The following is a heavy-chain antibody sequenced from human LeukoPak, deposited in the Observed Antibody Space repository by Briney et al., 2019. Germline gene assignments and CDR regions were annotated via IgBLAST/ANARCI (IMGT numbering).Heavy chain of an antibody. CDR3: ARDGRTGGPILEWLLILDPGYGMDV. D-gene: IGHD3-3*01. CDR2: IYRDGSNT. J-gene: IGHJ6*02. CDR1: GFTFSNYW. V-gene: IGHV3-74*01. Sequence: PGGSLRLSCAASGFTFSNYWMHWVRQVPGKGLVWVSRIYRDGSNTDYVDSVKGRFTVSRDNVKNSLYLQMNSLRAEDTAVYYCARDGRTGGPILEWLLILDPGYGMDVWGQGTTVTVSS.